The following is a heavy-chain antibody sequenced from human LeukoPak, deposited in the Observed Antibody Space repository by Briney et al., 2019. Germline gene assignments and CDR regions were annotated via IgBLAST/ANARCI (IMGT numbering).Heavy chain of an antibody. V-gene: IGHV4-59*08. Sequence: SETLSLTCTVSGGSISSYYWSWIRQPPGKGLEWIGYIYYSGSTNYNPSLKSRVTISVDTSKNQFSLKLSSVTAADTAVYYCARHYSSGYYRYDAFDIWGQGTMVTVSS. J-gene: IGHJ3*02. D-gene: IGHD3-22*01. CDR3: ARHYSSGYYRYDAFDI. CDR2: IYYSGST. CDR1: GGSISSYY.